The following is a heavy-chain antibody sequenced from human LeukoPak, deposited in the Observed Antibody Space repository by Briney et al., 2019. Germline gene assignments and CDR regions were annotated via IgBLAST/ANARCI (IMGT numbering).Heavy chain of an antibody. J-gene: IGHJ4*02. CDR2: IHYTGST. CDR3: ARGYYDSRSHYLVAFDL. CDR1: GGSLSPNY. D-gene: IGHD3-10*01. Sequence: PSETLSLTCRGSGGSLSPNYWNWVRQTPGKGLEWIGYIHYTGSTSYNPSLKSRITISVDTSEDQVSLTVKSVTAADTAVYYCARGYYDSRSHYLVAFDLWGQGVLVTVSS. V-gene: IGHV4-59*01.